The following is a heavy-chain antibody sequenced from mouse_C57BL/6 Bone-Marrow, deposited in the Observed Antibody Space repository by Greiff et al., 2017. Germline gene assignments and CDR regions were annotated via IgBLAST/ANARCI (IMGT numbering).Heavy chain of an antibody. CDR3: ARSPTLYAIDY. CDR2: IDPSDSYT. Sequence: VQLQQPGAELVRPGTSVKLSCKASGYTFTSYWMHWVKQRPGQGLAWIGVIDPSDSYTNYNQKFKGKATLTVDTSSSTAYIQLISLASDDASVYDSARSPTLYAIDYWGQGTSVTVSS. CDR1: GYTFTSYW. V-gene: IGHV1-59*01. J-gene: IGHJ4*01. D-gene: IGHD6-1*01.